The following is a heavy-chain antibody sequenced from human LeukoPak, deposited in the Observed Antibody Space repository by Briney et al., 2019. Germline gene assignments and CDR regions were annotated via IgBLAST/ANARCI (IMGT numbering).Heavy chain of an antibody. Sequence: SETLSLTCTVSGGSISSGGYYWSWIRQHPRKGLEWIGYIYYSGSTYYNPSLKSRVTISVDTSKNQFSLKLSSVTAADTAVYYCARGGDGFYDSSGYYYTWGQGTLVTVSS. CDR3: ARGGDGFYDSSGYYYT. CDR2: IYYSGST. V-gene: IGHV4-31*03. D-gene: IGHD3-22*01. J-gene: IGHJ4*02. CDR1: GGSISSGGYY.